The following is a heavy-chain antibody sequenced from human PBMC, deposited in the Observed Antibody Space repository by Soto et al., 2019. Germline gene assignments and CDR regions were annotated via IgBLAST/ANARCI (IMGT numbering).Heavy chain of an antibody. D-gene: IGHD1-1*01. Sequence: ASVKVSCKASGGTFSSYAISWVRQAPGQGLECMGGIIPVFGTANYAQKFQGRVTINADESTSTVYMELSSLRSEDTAVYYCARGWNDFPHWGQGTLVTVSS. J-gene: IGHJ1*01. CDR1: GGTFSSYA. CDR3: ARGWNDFPH. CDR2: IIPVFGTA. V-gene: IGHV1-69*13.